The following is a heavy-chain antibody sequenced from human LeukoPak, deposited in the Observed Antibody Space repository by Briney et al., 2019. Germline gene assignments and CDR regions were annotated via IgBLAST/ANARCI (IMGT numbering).Heavy chain of an antibody. D-gene: IGHD3-22*01. CDR3: ASNIGYYYDSSGYYYLH. J-gene: IGHJ1*01. CDR2: IYYTGTT. Sequence: PSETLSLTCAVSRGSITNSSCYWGWIRQPPGKGLEWIGGIYYTGTTYYSPSLNSRITISMDTSKNQFSLKLSSVTAADTAVYYCASNIGYYYDSSGYYYLHWGQGTLVTVSS. V-gene: IGHV4-39*01. CDR1: RGSITNSSCY.